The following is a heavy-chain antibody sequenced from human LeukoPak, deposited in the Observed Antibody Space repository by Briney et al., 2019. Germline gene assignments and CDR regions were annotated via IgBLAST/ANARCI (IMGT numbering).Heavy chain of an antibody. J-gene: IGHJ5*02. Sequence: PGGCLRLACAPSGFTLSSEGMHWVRLAPGKGLECVAVIWYYGSNKYHADSVNGRFTKFRENSKNTHYLQMNSLRAEDTAVYYCARDLRWFHPWGQGTLVTVSS. CDR1: GFTLSSEG. CDR2: IWYYGSNK. V-gene: IGHV3-33*01. CDR3: ARDLRWFHP. D-gene: IGHD3-10*01.